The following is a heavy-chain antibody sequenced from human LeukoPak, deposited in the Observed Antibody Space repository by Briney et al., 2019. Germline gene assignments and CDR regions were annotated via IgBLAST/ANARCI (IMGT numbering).Heavy chain of an antibody. D-gene: IGHD6-13*01. CDR1: RGTFSSYA. Sequence: SVKVSCKASRGTFSSYAISWVRQAPGQGLEWMGGIIPIFGTASYAQKFQGRVTISADESTSTAYMELSSLRSEDTAVYYCASLYSSSWVLRAFDIWGQGTMVTVSS. CDR3: ASLYSSSWVLRAFDI. J-gene: IGHJ3*02. CDR2: IIPIFGTA. V-gene: IGHV1-69*13.